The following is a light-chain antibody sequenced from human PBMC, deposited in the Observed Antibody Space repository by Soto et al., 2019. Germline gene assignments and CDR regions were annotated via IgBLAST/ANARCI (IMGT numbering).Light chain of an antibody. CDR3: QQKT. Sequence: DIQMTQSPSTLSASVRDRVTITCRASQSISSWLAWYQQKPGKAPKLLIYDASSLESGVPSRFSGSGSGTEFTLTISSLQPDDFATYYCQQKTFGQGTKVDIK. CDR2: DAS. CDR1: QSISSW. V-gene: IGKV1-5*01. J-gene: IGKJ2*01.